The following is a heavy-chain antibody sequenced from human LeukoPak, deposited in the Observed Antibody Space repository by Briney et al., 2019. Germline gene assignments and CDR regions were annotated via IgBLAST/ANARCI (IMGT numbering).Heavy chain of an antibody. D-gene: IGHD6-19*01. CDR1: GYTFSSNY. CDR3: ARESFKGEWLGSFDC. V-gene: IGHV3-66*01. Sequence: GGSLRLSCRAWGYTFSSNYMSWLRQAPGKGLEWVSVIYSGSSTFYADSVKGRFTISRDNSRNTVYLQMNSLRREDTAVYYCARESFKGEWLGSFDCWGQGTLVTVSS. CDR2: IYSGSST. J-gene: IGHJ4*02.